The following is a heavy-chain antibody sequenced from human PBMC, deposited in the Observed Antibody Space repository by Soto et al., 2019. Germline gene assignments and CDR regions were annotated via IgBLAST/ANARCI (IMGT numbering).Heavy chain of an antibody. D-gene: IGHD6-6*01. CDR1: GYTFTSYA. Sequence: QVQLVQSGAEVKKPGASVKVSCNASGYTFTSYAMHWVRQAPGQSLEWMGWINAGNGNTKYSQKFQGRVTITRDTSASTAYMELSSLRSEDTAVYYCATIIAAPYYYGMDVWGQGTTVTVSS. CDR2: INAGNGNT. CDR3: ATIIAAPYYYGMDV. J-gene: IGHJ6*02. V-gene: IGHV1-3*01.